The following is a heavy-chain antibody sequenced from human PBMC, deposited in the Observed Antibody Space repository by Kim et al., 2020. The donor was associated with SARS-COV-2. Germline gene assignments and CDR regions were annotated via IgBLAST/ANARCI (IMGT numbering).Heavy chain of an antibody. D-gene: IGHD3-9*01. Sequence: SETLSLTCAVYGGSFSGYYWSWIRQPPGKGLEWIGEINHSGSTNYNPSLKSRVTISVDTSKNQFSLKLSSVTAADTAVYYCARRGGPVSYDILTGYYRASDWYFDLWGRGTLVTVSS. CDR3: ARRGGPVSYDILTGYYRASDWYFDL. J-gene: IGHJ2*01. CDR2: INHSGST. V-gene: IGHV4-34*01. CDR1: GGSFSGYY.